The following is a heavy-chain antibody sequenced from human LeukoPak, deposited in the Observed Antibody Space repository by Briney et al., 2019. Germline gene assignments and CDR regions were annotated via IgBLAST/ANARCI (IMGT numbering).Heavy chain of an antibody. CDR1: GYTFTSYY. J-gene: IGHJ6*03. CDR2: INPSVGST. Sequence: ASVKVSCKASGYTFTSYYMHWVRQAPGQGLEWMGIINPSVGSTSDAQKFQGRVTMTRDTSTSTVYMELSSLRSEDTAVYYCARDRTMVRGVHYYYYYMDVWGKGTTVTVSS. CDR3: ARDRTMVRGVHYYYYYMDV. V-gene: IGHV1-46*01. D-gene: IGHD3-10*01.